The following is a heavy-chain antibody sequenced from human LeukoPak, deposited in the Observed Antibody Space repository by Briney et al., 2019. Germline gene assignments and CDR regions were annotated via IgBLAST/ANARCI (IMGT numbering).Heavy chain of an antibody. CDR2: ISAYNGNT. J-gene: IGHJ3*02. V-gene: IGHV1-18*04. CDR3: AKTWYSSSWYRRFSVAFDI. D-gene: IGHD6-13*01. Sequence: ASVKVSCKASGYTFTGYYMHWVRQAPGQGLEWMGWISAYNGNTNYAQKLQGRVTMTTDTSTSTAYMELRSLRSDDTAVYYCAKTWYSSSWYRRFSVAFDIWGQGTMVTVSS. CDR1: GYTFTGYY.